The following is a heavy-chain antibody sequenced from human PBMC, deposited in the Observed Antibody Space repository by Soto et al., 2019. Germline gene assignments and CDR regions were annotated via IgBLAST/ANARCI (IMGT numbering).Heavy chain of an antibody. J-gene: IGHJ5*02. CDR3: ARHPSDFWFDP. Sequence: PSETLSITFSVSGGPIRSSSYFWGWIRQPPGKGLEWIGSIYYSGSTYYNPSLKSRVTVSVDTSKNQFSLKLSSVTAADTAVYYCARHPSDFWFDPWGQGTLVTVSS. V-gene: IGHV4-39*01. D-gene: IGHD2-21*02. CDR1: GGPIRSSSYF. CDR2: IYYSGST.